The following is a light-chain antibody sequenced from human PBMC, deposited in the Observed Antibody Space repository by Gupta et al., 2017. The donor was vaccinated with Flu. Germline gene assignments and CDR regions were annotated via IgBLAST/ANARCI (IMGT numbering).Light chain of an antibody. CDR3: QQYGYHAVT. V-gene: IGKV3-20*01. J-gene: IGKJ3*01. CDR1: QSISRSY. Sequence: GTLSLSPGERATLSCRASQSISRSYVAWYQKQAGEATRLLNDGATSRATGTPEWCSSRGSRKVCTPTISRVQAEFVAVYCRQQYGYHAVTFGPGTKVEI. CDR2: GAT.